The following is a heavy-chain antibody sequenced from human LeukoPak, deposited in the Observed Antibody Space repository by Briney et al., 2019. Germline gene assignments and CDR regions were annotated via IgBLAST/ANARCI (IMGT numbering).Heavy chain of an antibody. J-gene: IGHJ2*01. CDR3: ARETVVPEGYFDL. D-gene: IGHD3-22*01. CDR1: GFTFSSYS. V-gene: IGHV3-21*01. CDR2: ISSSSSYI. Sequence: GGSLKLSCAASGFTFSSYSMNWVRQAPGKGLEWVSFISSSSSYIYYADSVKGRFTISRDSAKNSLYLQMNSLRAEDTAVYYCARETVVPEGYFDLWGRGTLVTVSS.